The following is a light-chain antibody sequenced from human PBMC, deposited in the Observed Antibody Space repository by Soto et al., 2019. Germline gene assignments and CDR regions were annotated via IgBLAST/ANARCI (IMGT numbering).Light chain of an antibody. CDR1: SSDIGGYNY. CDR2: DVN. J-gene: IGLJ2*01. V-gene: IGLV2-14*01. Sequence: QSVLTQPASVSGSPGQSITIACTGTSSDIGGYNYVSWYQQYPGKAPKLMIYDVNNRPSGVSDRFSGSKSGNTASLTISGLQAEDEADYYCASYTRSNTVIFGGGTKVTVL. CDR3: ASYTRSNTVI.